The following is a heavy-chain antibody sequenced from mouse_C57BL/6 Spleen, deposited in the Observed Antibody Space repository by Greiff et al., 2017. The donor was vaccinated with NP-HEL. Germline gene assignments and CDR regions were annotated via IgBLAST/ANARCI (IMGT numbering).Heavy chain of an antibody. CDR3: ARGLRYPFDY. Sequence: VQLQQSGAELVRPGSSVKLSCKASGYTFTSYWMHWVKQRPIQGLEGIGNIDPSDSETHYNQKFKDKATLTVDKSSSTAYMQLSSLTSEDSAVYYCARGLRYPFDYWGQGTTLTVSS. V-gene: IGHV1-52*01. CDR1: GYTFTSYW. D-gene: IGHD1-1*01. CDR2: IDPSDSET. J-gene: IGHJ2*01.